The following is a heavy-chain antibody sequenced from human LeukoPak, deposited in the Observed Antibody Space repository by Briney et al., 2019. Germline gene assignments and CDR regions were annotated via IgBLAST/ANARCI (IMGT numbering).Heavy chain of an antibody. Sequence: GSLRLSCAASGFTFSSYAMSWIRQPPGKGLEWIGSIYYSGSTYYNPSLKSRVTISVDTSKNQFSLKLSSVTAADTAVYYCATHEGYYDILTGYYRLSWFDPWGQGTLVTVSS. CDR3: ATHEGYYDILTGYYRLSWFDP. D-gene: IGHD3-9*01. CDR1: GFTFSSYA. V-gene: IGHV4-39*01. J-gene: IGHJ5*02. CDR2: IYYSGST.